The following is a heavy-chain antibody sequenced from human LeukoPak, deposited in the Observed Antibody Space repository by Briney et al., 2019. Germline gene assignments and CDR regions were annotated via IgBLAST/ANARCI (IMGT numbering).Heavy chain of an antibody. J-gene: IGHJ6*02. CDR3: ARIWSTVVTPWRNDYYYGMDV. D-gene: IGHD4-23*01. CDR2: IYYSGST. Sequence: SETLSLTCTVSGGSISSYYWSWIRQPPGKGLEWIGYIYYSGSTNYNPSLKSRVTISVDTSKNQFSLKLSSVTAADTAVYYCARIWSTVVTPWRNDYYYGMDVWGQGTTVTVSS. V-gene: IGHV4-59*01. CDR1: GGSISSYY.